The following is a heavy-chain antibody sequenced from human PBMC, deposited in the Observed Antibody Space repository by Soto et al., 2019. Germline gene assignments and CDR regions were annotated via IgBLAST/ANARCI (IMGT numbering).Heavy chain of an antibody. CDR3: ARGAPISIAGYYYYGMDV. V-gene: IGHV1-18*01. D-gene: IGHD6-13*01. Sequence: GASVKVSCKASGYTFTSYGTSWVRQAPGQGLEWMGWISAYNGNTNYAQKLQGRVTMTTDTSTSTAYMELRSLRSDDTAVYYCARGAPISIAGYYYYGMDVWGQGTTVTVSS. CDR2: ISAYNGNT. J-gene: IGHJ6*02. CDR1: GYTFTSYG.